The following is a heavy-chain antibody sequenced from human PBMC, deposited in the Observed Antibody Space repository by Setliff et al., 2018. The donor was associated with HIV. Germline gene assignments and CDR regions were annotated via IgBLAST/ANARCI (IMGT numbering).Heavy chain of an antibody. CDR2: IDYRGST. V-gene: IGHV4-59*01. Sequence: PSETLSLTCTVSGGPLSSYCWNWIRQPPGKGLEWIGDIDYRGSTDSNPSLQSLVIISADTSKNQFYLKLSSGTAADTAVYYCARVLTVGDCSAGSCYSRAYYYYHMDVWGKGTAVTVSS. CDR1: GGPLSSYC. D-gene: IGHD2-15*01. CDR3: ARVLTVGDCSAGSCYSRAYYYYHMDV. J-gene: IGHJ6*03.